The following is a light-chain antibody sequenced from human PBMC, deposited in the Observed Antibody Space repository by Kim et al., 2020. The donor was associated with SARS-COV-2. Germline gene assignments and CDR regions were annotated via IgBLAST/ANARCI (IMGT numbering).Light chain of an antibody. CDR2: GAS. V-gene: IGKV3-20*01. CDR1: QSVSGSY. J-gene: IGKJ1*01. Sequence: SPGVRAPLSWKASQSVSGSYLAWYQQKPGQAPRLLLYGASSRATGIPDRFSGSGSATDFTLTITRLEPEDFEVYYCQQYSSSPATFGQGTKVDIK. CDR3: QQYSSSPAT.